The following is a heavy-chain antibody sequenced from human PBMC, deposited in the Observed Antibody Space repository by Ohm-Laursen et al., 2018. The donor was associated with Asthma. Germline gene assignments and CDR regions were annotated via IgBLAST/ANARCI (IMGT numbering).Heavy chain of an antibody. V-gene: IGHV3-48*02. CDR1: GFTFSSYS. Sequence: SLRLSCAASGFTFSSYSMNWVRQAPGKGLEWVSYISSSSSTIYYADSVKGRFTISRDNAKNSLYLQMNSLRDEDTAVYYCARDWVTYFTAAFDIWGQGTMVTVSS. CDR2: ISSSSSTI. J-gene: IGHJ3*02. CDR3: ARDWVTYFTAAFDI. D-gene: IGHD2-21*02.